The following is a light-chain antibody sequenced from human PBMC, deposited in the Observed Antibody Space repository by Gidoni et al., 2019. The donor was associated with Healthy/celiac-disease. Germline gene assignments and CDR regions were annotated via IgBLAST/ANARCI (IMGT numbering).Light chain of an antibody. J-gene: IGKJ1*01. CDR2: GAS. CDR3: QQYGSSPWT. Sequence: QQKPGQTPRLLIYGASSRATGIPDRFSGSGSVTDFTLTISRLEPEDFAVYYCQQYGSSPWTFGQGTKVEIK. V-gene: IGKV3-20*01.